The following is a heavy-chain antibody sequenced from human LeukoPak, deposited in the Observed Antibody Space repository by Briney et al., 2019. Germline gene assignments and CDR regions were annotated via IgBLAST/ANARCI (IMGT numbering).Heavy chain of an antibody. CDR1: GYSFTSYW. CDR3: AITQYITSFDY. V-gene: IGHV5-51*01. J-gene: IGHJ4*02. Sequence: GESLKISCKGSGYSFTSYWIAWVRQMPGKGLEWMVIIYPVDSTTRYSPSFQGQVTISVDKSISTAYLQWSALKASDTAIYYCAITQYITSFDYWGQGSLVTVSS. D-gene: IGHD6-13*01. CDR2: IYPVDSTT.